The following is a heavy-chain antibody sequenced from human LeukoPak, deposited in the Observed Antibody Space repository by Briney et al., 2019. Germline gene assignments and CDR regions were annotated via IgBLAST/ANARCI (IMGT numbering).Heavy chain of an antibody. Sequence: GASVKVSCKASGYTFTSYYMHWVRQAPGQGLEWMGIINPSGGSTSYAQKFQGRVTMTRDMSTSTVYMELSSLRFEDTAVYYCARTAPPGLQLPHTTGFDYWGQGTLVTVSS. CDR1: GYTFTSYY. D-gene: IGHD1-1*01. CDR3: ARTAPPGLQLPHTTGFDY. J-gene: IGHJ4*02. V-gene: IGHV1-46*01. CDR2: INPSGGST.